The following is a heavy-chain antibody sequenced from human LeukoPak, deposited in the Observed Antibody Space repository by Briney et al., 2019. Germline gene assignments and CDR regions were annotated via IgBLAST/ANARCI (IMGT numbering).Heavy chain of an antibody. J-gene: IGHJ6*02. CDR3: AKVRPLWFGELWSYYYYGMDV. CDR1: GFTFSSYA. CDR2: ISGSGGST. D-gene: IGHD3-10*01. V-gene: IGHV3-23*01. Sequence: GGSLRLSCAASGFTFSSYAMSWVRQAPGKGLEWVSAISGSGGSTYYADSVKGRFTISRDNSKNTLYLQMNCLRAEDTAVCYCAKVRPLWFGELWSYYYYGMDVWGQETTVTVSS.